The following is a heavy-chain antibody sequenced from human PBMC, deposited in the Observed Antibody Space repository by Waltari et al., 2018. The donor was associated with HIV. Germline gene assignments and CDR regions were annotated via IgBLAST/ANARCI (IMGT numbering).Heavy chain of an antibody. D-gene: IGHD3-10*01. V-gene: IGHV4-30-4*01. CDR1: GGPISSGDYY. Sequence: VQKQESGPGLVKPSQTLSLTCTVSGGPISSGDYYWSWIRQSQGKGLEWIGHIYYSGSTYYNPSLKSRVTISVDTSKNQFSLKLSSVTAADTAVYYCAKDPLGFGYYGMNVWGQGTTVTVSS. CDR3: AKDPLGFGYYGMNV. J-gene: IGHJ6*02. CDR2: IYYSGST.